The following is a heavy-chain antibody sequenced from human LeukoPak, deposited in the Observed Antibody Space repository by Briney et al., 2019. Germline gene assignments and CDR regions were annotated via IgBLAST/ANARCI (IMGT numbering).Heavy chain of an antibody. V-gene: IGHV4-39*07. Sequence: PSETLSLTCTVSGGSISSSSYYWGWIRQPPGKGLEWIGSIYYSGSTYYNPSLKSRLTISIDTSKNQFSLKLSSVTAADTAVYYCASSGSRWLIDKTYSPYWGQGTLVTVSS. D-gene: IGHD3-22*01. CDR1: GGSISSSSYY. J-gene: IGHJ4*02. CDR2: IYYSGST. CDR3: ASSGSRWLIDKTYSPY.